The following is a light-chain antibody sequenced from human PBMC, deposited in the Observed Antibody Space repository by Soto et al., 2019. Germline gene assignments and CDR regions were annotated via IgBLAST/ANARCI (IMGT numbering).Light chain of an antibody. CDR3: MQGTHWPPYT. CDR2: KVS. CDR1: QSLAYSDGNTY. Sequence: DVVMTQSPLSLPVTLGQPASISCRSSQSLAYSDGNTYLNWFQQRPGQSPRRLIYKVSNRDSGXPXRCXGSGSGTDFTLKISRVEAEDVGVSYCMQGTHWPPYTFGQGTKLEIK. J-gene: IGKJ2*01. V-gene: IGKV2-30*01.